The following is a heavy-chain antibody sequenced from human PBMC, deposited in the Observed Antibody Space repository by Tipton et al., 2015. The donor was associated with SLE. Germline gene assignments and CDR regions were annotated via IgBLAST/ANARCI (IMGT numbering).Heavy chain of an antibody. CDR3: AREGTQRGYSYH. CDR2: ISGSGGST. J-gene: IGHJ5*02. Sequence: SLRLSCAASGFTFSSYAMSWVRQAPGKGLEWVSAISGSGGSTYYADSVKGRFTISRDNSKNTLYLQMNSLRAEDTAVYYCAREGTQRGYSYHWGQGTLVTVSS. CDR1: GFTFSSYA. D-gene: IGHD5-18*01. V-gene: IGHV3-23*01.